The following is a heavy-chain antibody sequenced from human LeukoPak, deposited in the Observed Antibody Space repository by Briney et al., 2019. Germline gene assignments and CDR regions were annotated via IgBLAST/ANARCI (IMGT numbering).Heavy chain of an antibody. CDR1: GYTLTELS. CDR2: EDGGP. D-gene: IGHD6-6*01. V-gene: IGHV1-24*01. J-gene: IGHJ4*02. CDR3: ARLAARTPG. Sequence: ASVTVSCKVSGYTLTELSIHWVRQAPGKGLKWMGGEDGGPIYAQKFQGRVTMTRNTSISTAYMELSSLRSEDTAVYYCARLAARTPGWGQGTLVTVSS.